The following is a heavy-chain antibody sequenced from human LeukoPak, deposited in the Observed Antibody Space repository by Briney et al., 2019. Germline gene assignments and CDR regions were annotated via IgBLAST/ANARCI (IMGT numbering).Heavy chain of an antibody. Sequence: GGSLRLSCAASGFTLDDYAMHSVRQAPGKGLEWVSGISWNSGTLGYAHSVKGRFTISRDNPKNSLYLQMNRQTAEDTALYYCAKVSPLVTDRDVLDYFDYWGQGTLVTVS. CDR1: GFTLDDYA. CDR3: AKVSPLVTDRDVLDYFDY. CDR2: ISWNSGTL. J-gene: IGHJ4*02. V-gene: IGHV3-9*01. D-gene: IGHD2-8*02.